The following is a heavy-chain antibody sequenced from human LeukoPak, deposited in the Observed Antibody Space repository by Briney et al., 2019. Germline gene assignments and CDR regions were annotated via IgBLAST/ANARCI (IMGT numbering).Heavy chain of an antibody. D-gene: IGHD1-26*01. Sequence: GGSQRLFCAPAGSTLSSYWMHWVRQAPGKGLVWVSRINTDGSSTSYADSVKRRFTISRDNAKKTLYLQMMSLRAEDTAVYYCARDEGESYRWGQGTLVTVSS. CDR3: ARDEGESYR. V-gene: IGHV3-74*01. J-gene: IGHJ5*02. CDR2: INTDGSST. CDR1: GSTLSSYW.